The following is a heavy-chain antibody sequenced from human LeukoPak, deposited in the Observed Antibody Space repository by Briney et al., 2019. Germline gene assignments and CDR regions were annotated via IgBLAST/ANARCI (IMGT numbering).Heavy chain of an antibody. CDR1: RFTFSTYA. CDR2: ISGSDGST. V-gene: IGHV3-23*01. Sequence: PGGSLRLSCAASRFTFSTYAMSWVRQPPGKGLEWVSAISGSDGSTYYADSVKGRFTISRDNSKNTLYLQMNSLRAEDTAVYYCAKDQETVNMVFDYYYYYGMGVWGQGTTVTVSS. CDR3: AKDQETVNMVFDYYYYYGMGV. J-gene: IGHJ6*02. D-gene: IGHD2-8*01.